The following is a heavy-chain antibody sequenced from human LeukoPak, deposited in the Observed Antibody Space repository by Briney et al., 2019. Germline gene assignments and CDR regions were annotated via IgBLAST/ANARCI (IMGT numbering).Heavy chain of an antibody. V-gene: IGHV4-34*01. D-gene: IGHD6-13*01. CDR1: GGSFSGYY. Sequence: SETLSLTCAVYGGSFSGYYWSWIRQPPGKGLEWIGEINHSGSTNYNPSLKSRITISVDTSKNQFSLKLSSVTAADTAVYYCARGRRIAAAGRNWFDPWGQGTLVTVSS. CDR3: ARGRRIAAAGRNWFDP. CDR2: INHSGST. J-gene: IGHJ5*02.